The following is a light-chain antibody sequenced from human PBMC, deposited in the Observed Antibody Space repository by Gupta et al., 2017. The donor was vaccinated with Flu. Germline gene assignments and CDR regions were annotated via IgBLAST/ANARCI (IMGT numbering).Light chain of an antibody. CDR2: EVS. J-gene: IGLJ2*01. CDR3: SSYTSSSTLV. CDR1: SRAVGGYNY. V-gene: IGLV2-14*01. Sequence: QSALTQHASVSGSPGQSITISCTGTSRAVGGYNYVSWYQQHPGKAPKLMIYEVSKRPSGVANRFSGSKSGTASLTISGLQAEDEADYYCSSYTSSSTLVFGGGTKLTVL.